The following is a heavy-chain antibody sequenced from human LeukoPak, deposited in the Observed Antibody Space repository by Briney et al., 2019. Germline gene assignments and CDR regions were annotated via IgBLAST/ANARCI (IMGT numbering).Heavy chain of an antibody. D-gene: IGHD1-1*01. CDR1: GFTFSTYE. Sequence: GGSLRLSCAASGFTFSTYEMNWVRQAPGKGLEWVSCISSGGSTIYYADSVKGRFTISRDDAKNSLYLQMNSLRAEDTAVYYCARRPGTLPLDYWGQGTLVTVSS. J-gene: IGHJ4*02. V-gene: IGHV3-48*03. CDR2: ISSGGSTI. CDR3: ARRPGTLPLDY.